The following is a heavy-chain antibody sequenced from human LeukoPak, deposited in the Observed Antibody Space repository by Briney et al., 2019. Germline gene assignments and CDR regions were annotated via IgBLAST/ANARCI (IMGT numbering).Heavy chain of an antibody. Sequence: ASVKVSCKASGYTFTDYYMHWVRQAPGQGLEWMGWINPNSGGTNYAQKFQGRVTMTRDTSISTVYVELSSLRFEDTAVYYCTRSVRNGHIDYWGQGTLVTVSS. CDR2: INPNSGGT. D-gene: IGHD2-21*01. J-gene: IGHJ4*02. CDR3: TRSVRNGHIDY. V-gene: IGHV1-2*02. CDR1: GYTFTDYY.